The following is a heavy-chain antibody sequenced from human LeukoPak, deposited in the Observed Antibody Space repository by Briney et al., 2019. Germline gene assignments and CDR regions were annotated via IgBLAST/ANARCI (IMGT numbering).Heavy chain of an antibody. V-gene: IGHV1-69*13. CDR2: IIPIFDTP. CDR1: RGTFSSYA. CDR3: ARVGFTTGFDY. D-gene: IGHD1-1*01. J-gene: IGHJ4*02. Sequence: ASVKVSCKASRGTFSSYAITWVRQAPGQGLEWMGGIIPIFDTPYYAQNFQDRFTITADESTSTAYMELTSLRSEDTAMYYCARVGFTTGFDYWGQGTLVTVSS.